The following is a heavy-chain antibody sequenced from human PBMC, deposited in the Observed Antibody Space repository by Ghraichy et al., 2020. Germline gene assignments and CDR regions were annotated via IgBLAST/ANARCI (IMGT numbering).Heavy chain of an antibody. Sequence: LRLSCTVSGGSISSGGYYWSWIRQHPGKGLEWIGYIYYSGSTYYNPSLKSRVTISVDTSKNQFSLKLSSVTAADTAVYYCARVLLSITMVRGVQENWFDPWGQGTLVTVSS. CDR2: IYYSGST. V-gene: IGHV4-31*03. D-gene: IGHD3-10*01. CDR3: ARVLLSITMVRGVQENWFDP. CDR1: GGSISSGGYY. J-gene: IGHJ5*02.